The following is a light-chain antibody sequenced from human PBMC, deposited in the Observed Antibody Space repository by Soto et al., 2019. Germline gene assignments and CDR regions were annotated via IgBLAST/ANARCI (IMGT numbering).Light chain of an antibody. CDR2: DAS. V-gene: IGKV1-9*01. CDR1: QGISSY. CDR3: QQVNVSPST. J-gene: IGKJ4*01. Sequence: IQLTQSPSSLSASLGDRVAIPCRASQGISSYLGWYKQKPGKAPNLLIYDASTLHSGVPSRFRGRGSGTDVTLTISSLQPEDFATYYCQQVNVSPSTVGGGTKVEI.